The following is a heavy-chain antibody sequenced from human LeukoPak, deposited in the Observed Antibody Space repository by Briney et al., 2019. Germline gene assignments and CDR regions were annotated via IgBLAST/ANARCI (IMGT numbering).Heavy chain of an antibody. D-gene: IGHD2-15*01. V-gene: IGHV4-34*01. CDR2: INHSGST. Sequence: PSETLSPTCAVYGGSFSGYYWSWIRQPPGKGLEWVGGINHSGSTNYNPSLKSRVTISVDTSKNQFSLKLSSVTAADTAVYYCARVSPAATPYYYYYYMDVWGKGTTVTVSS. J-gene: IGHJ6*03. CDR3: ARVSPAATPYYYYYYMDV. CDR1: GGSFSGYY.